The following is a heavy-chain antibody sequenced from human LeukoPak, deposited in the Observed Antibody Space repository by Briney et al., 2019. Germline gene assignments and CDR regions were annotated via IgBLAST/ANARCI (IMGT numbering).Heavy chain of an antibody. D-gene: IGHD3-22*01. Sequence: GESLKISCKGSGYSFISYWIGWVRQMPGKGLEWMGIIYPGDSDTRYSPSFQGQVTISADKSISTAYLQWSSLKASDTAMYYCARHACPYDNSGSIGEFDYWGQGTLVTVSS. CDR1: GYSFISYW. V-gene: IGHV5-51*01. CDR3: ARHACPYDNSGSIGEFDY. J-gene: IGHJ4*02. CDR2: IYPGDSDT.